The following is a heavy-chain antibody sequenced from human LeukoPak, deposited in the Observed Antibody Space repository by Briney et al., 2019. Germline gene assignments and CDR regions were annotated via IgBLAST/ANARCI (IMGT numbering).Heavy chain of an antibody. CDR2: IYYSGST. CDR3: ARLTRSYFDY. V-gene: IGHV4-39*01. J-gene: IGHJ4*02. CDR1: GGSISRRSYY. Sequence: SETLSLTCTVSGGSISRRSYYWGWIRQPPGKGLEWIGTIYYSGSTYYNPSLKSRVTISVDTSKNQFSLQLSSVTAPDTSVYYCARLTRSYFDYWGQGTLVTVSS.